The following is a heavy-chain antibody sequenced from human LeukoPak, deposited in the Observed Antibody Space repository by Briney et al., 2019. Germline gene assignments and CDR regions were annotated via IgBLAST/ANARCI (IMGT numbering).Heavy chain of an antibody. D-gene: IGHD6-19*01. Sequence: GASVKVSCKASGYTFTSYYMHWVRQAPGQGLEWMGIINPSGGSTSYAQRLQGRVTMTRDTSTSTVYMELSSLRSEDTAVYYCARAGAVANFDYWGQGTLVTVSS. CDR2: INPSGGST. J-gene: IGHJ4*02. V-gene: IGHV1-46*01. CDR1: GYTFTSYY. CDR3: ARAGAVANFDY.